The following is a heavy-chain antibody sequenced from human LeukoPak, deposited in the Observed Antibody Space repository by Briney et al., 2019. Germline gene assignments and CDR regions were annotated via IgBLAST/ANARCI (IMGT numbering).Heavy chain of an antibody. CDR3: AKDRAAAGTESDY. J-gene: IGHJ4*02. CDR1: GFTFSSYW. CDR2: INSDGSST. D-gene: IGHD6-13*01. V-gene: IGHV3-74*01. Sequence: PGGSLRLSCAASGFTFSSYWMHWVRQVPGKGLVWVSRINSDGSSTSYADSVKGRFTISRDNAKNTLYLQMNSLRAEDTAVYYCAKDRAAAGTESDYWGQGTLVTVSS.